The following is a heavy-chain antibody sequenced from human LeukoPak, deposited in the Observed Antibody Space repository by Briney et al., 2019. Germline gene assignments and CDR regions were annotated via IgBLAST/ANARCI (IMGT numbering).Heavy chain of an antibody. CDR2: INPNSGGT. Sequence: ASVKVSCKASGYTFAAYYIHWVRQAPGQGLEWMGWINPNSGGTNYAQKFQGRVTMTGDTSITTAFMELSRLRSDDTAVYYCARHVGQAAWFDPWGQGTLVTVSS. J-gene: IGHJ5*02. CDR1: GYTFAAYY. V-gene: IGHV1-2*02. CDR3: ARHVGQAAWFDP.